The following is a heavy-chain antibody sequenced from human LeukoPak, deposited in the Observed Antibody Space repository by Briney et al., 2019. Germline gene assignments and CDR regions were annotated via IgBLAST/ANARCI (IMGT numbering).Heavy chain of an antibody. CDR2: IKQDGSEK. CDR3: ARDFVANYYMDV. CDR1: GFTFSSYW. D-gene: IGHD2-21*01. J-gene: IGHJ6*03. Sequence: GGSLRLSCAASGFTFSSYWMSWVRQAPGKGLEWVANIKQDGSEKYYVDSVKGRFAISRDNAKNSLSLQMNSLRAEDTSVYYCARDFVANYYMDVWGKGTTVTVSS. V-gene: IGHV3-7*01.